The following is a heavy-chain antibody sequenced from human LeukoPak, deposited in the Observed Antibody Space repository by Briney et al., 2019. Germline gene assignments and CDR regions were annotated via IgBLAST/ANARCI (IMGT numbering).Heavy chain of an antibody. CDR3: TREGSGIPGYFDY. V-gene: IGHV4-59*12. J-gene: IGHJ4*02. Sequence: SETLSLTCTVSGGSISTYYWSWIRQPPGKGLEWIGYIYYTGNTNYNPSLKSRVTLSVDTSKNQFSLQVNSVTPEDTAVYYCTREGSGIPGYFDYWGQGALVIVSS. D-gene: IGHD3-10*01. CDR1: GGSISTYY. CDR2: IYYTGNT.